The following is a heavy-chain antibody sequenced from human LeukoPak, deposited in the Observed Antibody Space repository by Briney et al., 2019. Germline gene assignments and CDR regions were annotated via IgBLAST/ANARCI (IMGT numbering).Heavy chain of an antibody. D-gene: IGHD3-3*02. J-gene: IGHJ6*03. V-gene: IGHV4-39*07. CDR2: IYYSGST. CDR3: ARVLEENEYYYYYYMDV. Sequence: SETLSLTCTVSGGSISSSSYYWGWIRQPPGKGLEWIGSIYYSGSTYYNPSLKSRVTISVDTSKNQFSLKLSSVTAADTAVYYCARVLEENEYYYYYYMDVWGKGTTVTVSS. CDR1: GGSISSSSYY.